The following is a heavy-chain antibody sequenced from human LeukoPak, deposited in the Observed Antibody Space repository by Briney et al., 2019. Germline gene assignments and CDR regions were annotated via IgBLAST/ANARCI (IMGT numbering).Heavy chain of an antibody. D-gene: IGHD2-2*01. CDR1: GDSITSYY. J-gene: IGHJ5*02. CDR3: ARGGNYCSSASCYAWFDP. V-gene: IGHV4-4*07. CDR2: ISSGGTT. Sequence: SETLSLTCTVSGDSITSYYWSWLRQPAGKALDGIGRISSGGTTKYNPSLSSRVTMSVDTSKNQFSLKFNSVTAADTAVYYCARGGNYCSSASCYAWFDPWGKGTLVTVSS.